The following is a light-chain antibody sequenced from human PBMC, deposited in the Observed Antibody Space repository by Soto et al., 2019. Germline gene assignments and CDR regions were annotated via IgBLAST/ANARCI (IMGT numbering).Light chain of an antibody. J-gene: IGLJ2*01. CDR2: DVS. V-gene: IGLV2-14*01. Sequence: QSALTQPASVSGSPGQSITISCTGTSSDVGGYNYVSWYQQHPGKAPKLMIYDVSNRPSGVSNRFSGSKSGNPASLTISGLQAEDEADYYCSSYTSSSTLGVVFGGGTKVTVL. CDR1: SSDVGGYNY. CDR3: SSYTSSSTLGVV.